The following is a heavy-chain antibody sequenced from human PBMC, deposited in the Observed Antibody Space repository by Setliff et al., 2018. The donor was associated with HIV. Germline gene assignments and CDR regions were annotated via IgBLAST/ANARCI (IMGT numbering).Heavy chain of an antibody. V-gene: IGHV4-34*01. CDR3: ARGDFRAVYDSSGYWYNWFDP. CDR2: INHSGST. J-gene: IGHJ5*02. D-gene: IGHD3-22*01. CDR1: GGSFSVYY. Sequence: SETLSLTCAVYGGSFSVYYWSWIRQPPGKGLEWIGEINHSGSTNYNPSLKSRVTISVDTSKNQFSLKLMSVTAADTAVYYCARGDFRAVYDSSGYWYNWFDPWGQGTLVTVSS.